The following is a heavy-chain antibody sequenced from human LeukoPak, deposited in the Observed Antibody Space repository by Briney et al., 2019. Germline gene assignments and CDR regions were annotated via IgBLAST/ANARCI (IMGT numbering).Heavy chain of an antibody. CDR1: GFTFSSYA. J-gene: IGHJ4*02. Sequence: GGSLRLSCAASGFTFSSYAMSWVRQAPGKGLEWVSAISGSGGSTYYADSVKGRFTISRDNSKNTLYLQMNSLRAEDTAVYYCAELHSPLRVVTPFDYWGQGTLVTVSS. V-gene: IGHV3-23*01. CDR2: ISGSGGST. CDR3: AELHSPLRVVTPFDY. D-gene: IGHD3-3*01.